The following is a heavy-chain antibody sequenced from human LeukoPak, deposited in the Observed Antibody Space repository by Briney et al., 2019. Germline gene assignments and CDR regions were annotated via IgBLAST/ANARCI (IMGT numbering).Heavy chain of an antibody. J-gene: IGHJ4*02. CDR3: ASDRVLGSGSLDN. V-gene: IGHV3-74*01. CDR2: IRGDGYDT. Sequence: GGSLRLSCPASGFSFSDFWMHWVRQVPGKGLVWVSRIRGDGYDTNYADSVRDRFTISRDNAQNTLYLQMNSLRTEDTAVYYCASDRVLGSGSLDNWGQGTLVTVSS. D-gene: IGHD3-10*01. CDR1: GFSFSDFW.